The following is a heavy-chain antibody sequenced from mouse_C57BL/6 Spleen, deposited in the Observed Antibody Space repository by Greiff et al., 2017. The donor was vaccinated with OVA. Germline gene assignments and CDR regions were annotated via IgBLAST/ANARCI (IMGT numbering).Heavy chain of an antibody. J-gene: IGHJ3*01. CDR2: IYPGDGDT. D-gene: IGHD2-4*01. CDR3: AYYDYDEGFAY. CDR1: GYAFSSYW. V-gene: IGHV1-80*01. Sequence: QVQLQQSGAELVKPGASVKISCKASGYAFSSYWMNWVKQRPGKGLEWIGQIYPGDGDTNYNGKFKGKGTLTADKSSSTDYMQLSSLTSEDSAVYFCAYYDYDEGFAYWGQGTLVTVSA.